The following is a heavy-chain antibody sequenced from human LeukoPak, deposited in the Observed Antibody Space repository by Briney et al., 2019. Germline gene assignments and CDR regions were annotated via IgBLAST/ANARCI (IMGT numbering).Heavy chain of an antibody. D-gene: IGHD6-19*01. CDR1: GGSISSYY. CDR3: ASNKGQWLFSD. CDR2: IYYSGST. Sequence: SETLSLTCTVSGGSISSYYWNWIRQPPGKGLEWIGNIYYSGSTNSNPSLKSRVTISLDTSKNQFSLRLSSVTAADTAVYYCASNKGQWLFSDWGQGTLVTVSS. J-gene: IGHJ4*02. V-gene: IGHV4-59*08.